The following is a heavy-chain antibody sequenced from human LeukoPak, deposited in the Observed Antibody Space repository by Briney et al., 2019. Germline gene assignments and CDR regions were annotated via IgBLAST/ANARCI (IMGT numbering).Heavy chain of an antibody. CDR3: ASTYSSSGTNWFDP. Sequence: GFSVKVSCKASGGTFSSYAISWVRQAPGQGLEWMGGIIPIFGTANYAQKFQGRVTITADESTSTAYMELSSLRSEDTAVYYCASTYSSSGTNWFDPWGQGTLVTVSS. J-gene: IGHJ5*02. D-gene: IGHD6-13*01. CDR2: IIPIFGTA. CDR1: GGTFSSYA. V-gene: IGHV1-69*01.